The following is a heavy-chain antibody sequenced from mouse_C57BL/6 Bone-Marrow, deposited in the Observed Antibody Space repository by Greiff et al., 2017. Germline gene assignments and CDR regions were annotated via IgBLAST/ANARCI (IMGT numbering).Heavy chain of an antibody. J-gene: IGHJ2*01. CDR3: AIYFDY. CDR2: IDPSDSYT. V-gene: IGHV1-50*01. CDR1: GYTFTSYW. Sequence: VKLMESGAELVKPGASVKLSCKASGYTFTSYWMQWVKQRPGQGLEWIGEIDPSDSYTNYNQKFKGKATLTVDTSSSTAYMQLSSLSSEDSAVYYCAIYFDYWGQGTTLTVSS.